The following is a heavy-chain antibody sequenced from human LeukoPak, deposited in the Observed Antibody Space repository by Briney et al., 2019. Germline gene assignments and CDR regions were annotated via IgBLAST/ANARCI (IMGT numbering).Heavy chain of an antibody. Sequence: GGALRLSCAASRFTFTSYAMSWGPDAPGERLEWGSPIIGSGGSTYSADSVKGGFTISRDNSKNTLYLQMNSLRAEDTAVYYCAKDLYYRDSSGHWGQGTLVNVSS. CDR1: RFTFTSYA. D-gene: IGHD3-22*01. V-gene: IGHV3-23*01. CDR2: IIGSGGST. CDR3: AKDLYYRDSSGH. J-gene: IGHJ4*02.